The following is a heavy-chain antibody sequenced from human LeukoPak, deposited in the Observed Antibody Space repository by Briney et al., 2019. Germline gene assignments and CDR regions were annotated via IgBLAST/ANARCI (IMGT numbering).Heavy chain of an antibody. D-gene: IGHD3-10*01. J-gene: IGHJ4*02. Sequence: GGSLRLSCAASGFTFNSYAMYWVRQAPGKGLEWVSGIFGSGGSAHYADSVKGRFTISRDNSKNTLYLQMNSLRAEDTAVYYCARDLGITMVRGVIAYWGQGTLVTVSS. CDR2: IFGSGGSA. CDR1: GFTFNSYA. CDR3: ARDLGITMVRGVIAY. V-gene: IGHV3-23*01.